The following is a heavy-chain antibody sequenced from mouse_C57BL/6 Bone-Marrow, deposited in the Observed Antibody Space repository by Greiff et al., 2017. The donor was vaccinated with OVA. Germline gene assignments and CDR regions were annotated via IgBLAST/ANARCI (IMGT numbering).Heavy chain of an antibody. CDR3: GGLRRRFAY. J-gene: IGHJ3*01. CDR1: GYAFSSSW. CDR2: IYPGDGDT. D-gene: IGHD2-4*01. Sequence: VQLQQSGPELVKPGASVKISCKASGYAFSSSWMNWVKQRPGKGLEWIGRIYPGDGDTNYNGKFKGKATLTADKSSSTAYMQLSSLTSEDSAVYFCGGLRRRFAYWGQGTLVTVSA. V-gene: IGHV1-82*01.